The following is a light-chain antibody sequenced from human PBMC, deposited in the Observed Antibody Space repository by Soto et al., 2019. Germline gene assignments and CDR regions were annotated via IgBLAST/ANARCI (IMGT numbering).Light chain of an antibody. CDR2: SDN. Sequence: QSVLTQPPSASGTPGQRVTISCSRSGSNVGGNTINWYQQLPGTAPKLLIYSDNQRPSGVPDRFSGSKSGTSASLAISGLQSGDEAYYHCATWDDSLNAVVFGGGTKLTVL. V-gene: IGLV1-44*01. J-gene: IGLJ2*01. CDR3: ATWDDSLNAVV. CDR1: GSNVGGNT.